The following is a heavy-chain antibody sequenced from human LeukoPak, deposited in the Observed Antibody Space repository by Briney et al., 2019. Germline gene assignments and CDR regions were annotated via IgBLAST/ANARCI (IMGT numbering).Heavy chain of an antibody. CDR1: VFTFSDAW. J-gene: IGHJ4*02. Sequence: GGSLRLSCAASVFTFSDAWMTWVRQAPGKGLEWVGRIKSKTDGGTTDYAAPVKGRFTISRDDSENTLYLQMSSLKTEGTAVYYCTTDRSAVLYWGQGTLVTVSS. D-gene: IGHD3-10*01. CDR3: TTDRSAVLY. V-gene: IGHV3-15*01. CDR2: IKSKTDGGTT.